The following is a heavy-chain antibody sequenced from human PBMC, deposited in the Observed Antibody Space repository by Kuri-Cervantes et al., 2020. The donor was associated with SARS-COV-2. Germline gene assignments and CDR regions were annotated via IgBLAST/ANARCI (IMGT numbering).Heavy chain of an antibody. V-gene: IGHV4-59*02. CDR2: VYYNGNT. D-gene: IGHD1-26*01. CDR3: ARSRGAIDY. CDR1: GGSVSPYY. Sequence: SETLSLTCSVSGGSVSPYYWSWIRQPPGKGLEWIGYVYYNGNTNYNPSLKSRVTMSIDTSKNQFSLEVTSVTATDTAVYYCARSRGAIDYWGQGTLVTVSS. J-gene: IGHJ4*02.